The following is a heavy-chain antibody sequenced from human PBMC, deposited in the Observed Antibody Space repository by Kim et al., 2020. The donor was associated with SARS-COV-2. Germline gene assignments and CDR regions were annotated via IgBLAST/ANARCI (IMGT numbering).Heavy chain of an antibody. CDR2: INHSGST. Sequence: SETLSLTCAVYGGSFSGYYWSWIRQPPGKGLEWIGEINHSGSTNYNPSLKSRVTISVDTSKNQFSLKLSSVTAADTAVYYCARGWNGDSRKDFYWYFDLWGRGTLVTVSS. CDR1: GGSFSGYY. D-gene: IGHD4-17*01. V-gene: IGHV4-34*01. J-gene: IGHJ2*01. CDR3: ARGWNGDSRKDFYWYFDL.